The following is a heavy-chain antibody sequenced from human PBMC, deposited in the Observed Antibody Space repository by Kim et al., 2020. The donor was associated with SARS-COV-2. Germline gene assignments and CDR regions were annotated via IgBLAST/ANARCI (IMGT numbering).Heavy chain of an antibody. CDR2: MKEDGSEK. D-gene: IGHD6-19*01. V-gene: IGHV3-7*03. CDR3: ARGVSRYFSY. CDR1: VFTFSSFW. Sequence: GGSLRLSCAASVFTFSSFWMSWVRHAPGKGLEWVANMKEDGSEKYYVDSVTGRFTLSRDNVKNSLYLQMNSLRAEDTAVYYCARGVSRYFSYWGQGTLVTVSS. J-gene: IGHJ4*02.